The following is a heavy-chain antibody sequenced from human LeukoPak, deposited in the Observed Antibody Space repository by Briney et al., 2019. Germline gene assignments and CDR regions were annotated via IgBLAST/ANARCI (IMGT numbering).Heavy chain of an antibody. CDR2: ISNDGSRK. D-gene: IGHD3-3*01. Sequence: GGCLRLSCAPFGCTFSRHGEHWVREAPGKGLEWVAIISNDGSRKYYAHSVEGRFTISRDNSKNTLYLQMDSLRAEDTAVYYCARDRAWNYFDYWGQGTLVTVSS. CDR3: ARDRAWNYFDY. V-gene: IGHV3-30*03. J-gene: IGHJ4*02. CDR1: GCTFSRHG.